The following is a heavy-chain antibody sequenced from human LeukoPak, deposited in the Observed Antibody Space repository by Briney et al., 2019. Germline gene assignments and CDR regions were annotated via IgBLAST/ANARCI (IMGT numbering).Heavy chain of an antibody. V-gene: IGHV3-23*05. CDR1: GFTFSSYS. Sequence: GGSLRLSCAASGFTFSSYSMGWVRQAPGKGLEWVSAIASSVTTTYYADSVKGRFTISRDNSKNMLYLQMSSLRAEDTAVYYCAKYQQRFFEYWGQGTLVTVSS. CDR3: AKYQQRFFEY. CDR2: IASSVTTT. D-gene: IGHD4-17*01. J-gene: IGHJ4*02.